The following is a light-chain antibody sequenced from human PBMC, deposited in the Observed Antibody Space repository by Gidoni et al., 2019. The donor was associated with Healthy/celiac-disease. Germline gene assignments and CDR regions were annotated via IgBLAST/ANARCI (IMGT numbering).Light chain of an antibody. CDR1: QSVRSN. CDR3: QQYNNWPPWT. Sequence: EIVITQSPATLSVSPGERATLSCRASQSVRSNLAWYQQKPGQAPRRLIYGASTRATGIPAGLSGSGSGTEVTLTISSRQSEDFAVYYCQQYNNWPPWTFGQGTKVEIK. CDR2: GAS. V-gene: IGKV3-15*01. J-gene: IGKJ1*01.